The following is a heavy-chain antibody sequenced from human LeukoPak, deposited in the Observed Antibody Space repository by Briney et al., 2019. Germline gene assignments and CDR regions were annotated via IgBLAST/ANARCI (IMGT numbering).Heavy chain of an antibody. CDR2: IWYDGSNK. V-gene: IGHV3-33*01. CDR3: ARDRYRYYYCGMDV. J-gene: IGHJ6*02. D-gene: IGHD3-16*02. CDR1: GFTFSSYG. Sequence: GGSLRLSCAASGFTFSSYGMHWVRQAPGKGLEWVAVIWYDGSNKYYADSVKGRFTISRDNSKNTLYLQMNSLRAEDTAVYYCARDRYRYYYCGMDVWGQGTTVTVSS.